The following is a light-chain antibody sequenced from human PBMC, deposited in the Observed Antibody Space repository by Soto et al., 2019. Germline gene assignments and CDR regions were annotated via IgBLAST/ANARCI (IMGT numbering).Light chain of an antibody. V-gene: IGKV3-20*01. Sequence: TQSPGTLSLSPGEGATLSCRASQSVTRNYLAWYQQKPGQPPRLLIYGASSRAAGIPDRFSGSGSGTDFTLTISRLEPEDFAVYYCQQYARSPYTFGPGTNLAIK. CDR2: GAS. CDR3: QQYARSPYT. J-gene: IGKJ2*01. CDR1: QSVTRNY.